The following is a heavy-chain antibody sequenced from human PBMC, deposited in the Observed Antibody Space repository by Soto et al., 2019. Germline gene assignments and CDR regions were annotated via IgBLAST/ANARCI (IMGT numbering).Heavy chain of an antibody. CDR1: GVSISSGGYY. CDR2: IYYSGST. V-gene: IGHV4-31*02. J-gene: IGHJ5*02. D-gene: IGHD3-10*01. CDR3: ARNNYYYRPGSYVLDPRPPPTTWFAP. Sequence: SDTLPRTGTFSGVSISSGGYYGSWIRQHPGKGLEWIGYIYYSGSTYYNPSLKSRVTISVDTSKNQFSLKLSSVTAADTAVYYCARNNYYYRPGSYVLDPRPPPTTWFAPWGQRSLVTGSS.